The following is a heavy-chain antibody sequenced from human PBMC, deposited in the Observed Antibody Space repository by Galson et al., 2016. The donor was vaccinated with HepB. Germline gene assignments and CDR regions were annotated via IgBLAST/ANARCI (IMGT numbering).Heavy chain of an antibody. Sequence: ETLSLTCTVSGGAISSSSYSWNWIRQPPGEGPVWIGSVYYSGDTYSNPSLKSRVSISVDTSKKQFSLKLNSVTAADTAVYYCARHRALSYFHDSWGQGILVSVSS. CDR2: VYYSGDT. J-gene: IGHJ5*01. V-gene: IGHV4-39*01. CDR1: GGAISSSSYS. CDR3: ARHRALSYFHDS. D-gene: IGHD3-9*01.